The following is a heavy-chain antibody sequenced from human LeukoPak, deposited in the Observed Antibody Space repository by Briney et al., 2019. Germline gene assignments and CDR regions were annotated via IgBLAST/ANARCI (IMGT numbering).Heavy chain of an antibody. J-gene: IGHJ5*02. CDR1: GFTFSSFA. Sequence: PGGSLRLSCAASGFTFSSFAMSWVRQAPGRGLEWVSSIHTSGGNTYYADSVKGRFTISRDNSKNTLYLQMNSLRAEDTAVYYCAKNLPRGWFDPWGQGTLVTVSS. V-gene: IGHV3-23*01. D-gene: IGHD2-15*01. CDR3: AKNLPRGWFDP. CDR2: IHTSGGNT.